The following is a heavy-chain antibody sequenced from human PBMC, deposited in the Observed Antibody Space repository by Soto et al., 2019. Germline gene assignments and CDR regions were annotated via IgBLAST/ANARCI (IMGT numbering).Heavy chain of an antibody. CDR3: ARGGEEIDYDSSGYYSGNYYYYGMDV. Sequence: ASVKVSCKASGYTFTGYYMHWVRQAPGQGLEWMGWINPNSGGTNYAQKFQGWVTTTRDTSISTAYMELSRLRSDDTAVYYCARGGEEIDYDSSGYYSGNYYYYGMDVWGQGTTVTVSS. V-gene: IGHV1-2*04. J-gene: IGHJ6*02. CDR1: GYTFTGYY. D-gene: IGHD3-22*01. CDR2: INPNSGGT.